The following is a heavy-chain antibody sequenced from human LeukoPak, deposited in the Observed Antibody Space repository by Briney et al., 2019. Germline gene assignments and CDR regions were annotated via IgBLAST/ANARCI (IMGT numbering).Heavy chain of an antibody. D-gene: IGHD7-27*01. V-gene: IGHV3-7*01. CDR2: IKEDGSQK. J-gene: IGHJ6*02. CDR1: GFTLSTYW. CDR3: ARATGALGGMDV. Sequence: GGSLRLSCAASGFTLSTYWMSWVRQAPGKGLEWVANIKEDGSQKFYVDSVKGRFTISRDNAKNSLYLQMNSLRAEDTAVYHCARATGALGGMDVWGQGTTVTVSS.